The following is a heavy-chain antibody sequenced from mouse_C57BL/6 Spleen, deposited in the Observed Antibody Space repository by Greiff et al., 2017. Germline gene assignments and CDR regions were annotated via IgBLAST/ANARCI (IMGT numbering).Heavy chain of an antibody. CDR1: GYTFTSYW. D-gene: IGHD1-1*01. CDR3: ASPLGSSPFAY. Sequence: QVQLQQPGPELVKPAPSVKLSCKASGYTFTSYWMHWVKQCPGQGLEWIGNINPSNGGTNYNEKFKSKATMTVDKYSSTAYMQLSSLTSEDTAVYYFASPLGSSPFAYWGQGTLVTVSA. V-gene: IGHV1-53*01. J-gene: IGHJ3*01. CDR2: INPSNGGT.